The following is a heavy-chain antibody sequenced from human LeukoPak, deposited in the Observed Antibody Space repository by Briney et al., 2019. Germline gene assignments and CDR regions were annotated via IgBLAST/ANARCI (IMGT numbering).Heavy chain of an antibody. CDR2: IWYDGSNK. CDR1: GFTFSSYG. CDR3: ARDLRGVGASNADY. Sequence: PGGSLRLSCAASGFTFSSYGMHWVRQAPGKGLEWVAVIWYDGSNKYYADSVKGRFTISRDNSKNTLYLQMNSLRAEDTAVYYCARDLRGVGASNADYWGQGTLVTVSS. V-gene: IGHV3-33*01. D-gene: IGHD1-26*01. J-gene: IGHJ4*02.